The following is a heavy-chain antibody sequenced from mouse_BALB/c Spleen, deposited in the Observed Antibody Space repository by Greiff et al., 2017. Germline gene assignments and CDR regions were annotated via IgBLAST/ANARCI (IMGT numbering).Heavy chain of an antibody. V-gene: IGHV1-74*01. CDR2: IHPADSDT. J-gene: IGHJ4*01. Sequence: VQLQQPGAELVRPGASVKLSCKASGYSFTSYWMHWVKQRPGQGLEWIGMIHPADSDTRLNQKFKDKATLTVDKSSSTAYMQLSSPTAEDSAVYYCAREGVDYWGQGTSVTVSS. CDR3: AREGVDY. CDR1: GYSFTSYW.